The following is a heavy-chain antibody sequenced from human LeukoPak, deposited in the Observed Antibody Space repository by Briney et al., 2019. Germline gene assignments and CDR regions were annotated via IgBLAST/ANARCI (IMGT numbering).Heavy chain of an antibody. V-gene: IGHV4-30-2*01. CDR3: ARDPRVPYYYDSSGYSDY. CDR1: GGSISSGGYY. J-gene: IGHJ4*02. D-gene: IGHD3-22*01. Sequence: SETLSLTCTVSGGSISSGGYYWNWIRQPPGKGLEWIGYIYHSGSTYYNPSLKSRVTISVDRSKNQFSLKLSSVTAADTAVYYCARDPRVPYYYDSSGYSDYWGQGTLVTVSS. CDR2: IYHSGST.